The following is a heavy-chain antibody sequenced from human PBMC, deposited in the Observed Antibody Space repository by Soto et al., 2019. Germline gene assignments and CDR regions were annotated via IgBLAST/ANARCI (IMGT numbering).Heavy chain of an antibody. CDR3: ASSRLCTNGACYELDY. Sequence: GGSLRLSCAASGFTFSSYGMHWVRQAPGKGLEWVAVLWNDGSNKYYADSVKGRFTISRDNSKNTLYLQMNSLRVEDTAVYYCASSRLCTNGACYELDYWGQGTLVTVSS. CDR1: GFTFSSYG. V-gene: IGHV3-33*01. CDR2: LWNDGSNK. J-gene: IGHJ4*02. D-gene: IGHD2-8*01.